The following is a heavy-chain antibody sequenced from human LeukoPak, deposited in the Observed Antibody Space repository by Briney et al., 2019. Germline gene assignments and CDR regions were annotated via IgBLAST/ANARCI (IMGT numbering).Heavy chain of an antibody. Sequence: SETLSLTCAVYGGSFSGYYWSWIRQPPGKGLEWIGEINHSGSTNYNPSLKSRVTISVDTSKNQFSLKLSSVTAADTAVYYCARGPFYCSGGSCEFDPWGQGTLVTVSS. V-gene: IGHV4-34*01. CDR2: INHSGST. J-gene: IGHJ5*02. CDR3: ARGPFYCSGGSCEFDP. CDR1: GGSFSGYY. D-gene: IGHD2-15*01.